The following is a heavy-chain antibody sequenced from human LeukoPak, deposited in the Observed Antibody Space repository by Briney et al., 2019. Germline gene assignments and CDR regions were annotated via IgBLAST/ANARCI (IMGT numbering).Heavy chain of an antibody. CDR3: ARDRRSSRYYYDSSGYSDY. CDR1: GYTFTSYD. J-gene: IGHJ4*02. Sequence: ASVKVSCKASGYTFTSYDISWVRQAPGQGLEWMGWISAYNGNTNYAQKLQGRVTMTTDTSTSTAYMELRSLRSDDTAVYYCARDRRSSRYYYDSSGYSDYWGQGTLVTVSS. V-gene: IGHV1-18*01. D-gene: IGHD3-22*01. CDR2: ISAYNGNT.